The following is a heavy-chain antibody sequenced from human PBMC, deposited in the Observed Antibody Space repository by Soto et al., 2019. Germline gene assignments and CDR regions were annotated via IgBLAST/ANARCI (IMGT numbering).Heavy chain of an antibody. D-gene: IGHD3-22*01. CDR2: ISAYNGNT. J-gene: IGHJ6*02. Sequence: QVHLVQSGAEVKKPGASVKVSCKASGYTFTNYGITWVRQAPGQGLEWMGWISAYNGNTNYAQKLQGRVTMTTDTSTSTAYMELRSLRSDDTAVYYCARVSVVITLCRPYSVMDVWGQGTTVTVSS. V-gene: IGHV1-18*01. CDR1: GYTFTNYG. CDR3: ARVSVVITLCRPYSVMDV.